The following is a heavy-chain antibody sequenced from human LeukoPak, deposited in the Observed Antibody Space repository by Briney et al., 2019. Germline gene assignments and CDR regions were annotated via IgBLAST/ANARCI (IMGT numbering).Heavy chain of an antibody. J-gene: IGHJ4*02. Sequence: GESLKISCKGSGYSFSSYAMSWVRQAPGKGLEWVSAISGSGGSTYYADSVKGRFTISRDNSKNTLYLQMNSLRAEDTAVYYCAKDASRYYDFWSGCDYWGQGTLVTVSS. CDR1: GYSFSSYA. V-gene: IGHV3-23*01. CDR2: ISGSGGST. CDR3: AKDASRYYDFWSGCDY. D-gene: IGHD3-3*01.